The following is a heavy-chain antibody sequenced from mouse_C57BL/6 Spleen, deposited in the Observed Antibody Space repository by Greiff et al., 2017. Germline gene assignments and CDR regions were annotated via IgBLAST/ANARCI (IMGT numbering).Heavy chain of an antibody. J-gene: IGHJ2*01. V-gene: IGHV1-64*01. CDR3: ARSGSSQGYYFDY. CDR1: GYTFTSYW. Sequence: QVQLQQSGAELVKPGASVKLSCKASGYTFTSYWMHWVKQRPGQGLEWIGMIHPNSGSTNYNEKFKSKATLTVDKSSSTAYMQLSSLTSEDSAVYYCARSGSSQGYYFDYWGQGTTLTVSS. CDR2: IHPNSGST. D-gene: IGHD1-1*01.